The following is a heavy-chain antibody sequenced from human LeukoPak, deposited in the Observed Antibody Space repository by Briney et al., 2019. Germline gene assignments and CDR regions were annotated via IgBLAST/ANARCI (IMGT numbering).Heavy chain of an antibody. CDR2: IKQDGSEK. Sequence: GGSLRLSWAASGFTFSSYWMSWVRQAPGKGLEWVANIKQDGSEKYYVDSVKGRFTISRDNAKNSLYLQMNSLRAEDTAVYYCAREGVLNWFDPWGQGTLVTVSS. J-gene: IGHJ5*02. CDR1: GFTFSSYW. V-gene: IGHV3-7*01. D-gene: IGHD1-1*01. CDR3: AREGVLNWFDP.